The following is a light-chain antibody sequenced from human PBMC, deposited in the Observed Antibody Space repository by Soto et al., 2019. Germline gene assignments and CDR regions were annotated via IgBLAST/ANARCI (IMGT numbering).Light chain of an antibody. J-gene: IGKJ4*01. Sequence: EIVMTQSPVTLSVSPGDRVTLSCRASQNVDNAVAWYQQKYGQPPTLLIYAASTRATGVPDRFRGSGSGTDFTLTISSLQSEVFAVYYCQQYDIWASFGGGSRVDFK. CDR3: QQYDIWAS. CDR2: AAS. CDR1: QNVDNA. V-gene: IGKV3-15*01.